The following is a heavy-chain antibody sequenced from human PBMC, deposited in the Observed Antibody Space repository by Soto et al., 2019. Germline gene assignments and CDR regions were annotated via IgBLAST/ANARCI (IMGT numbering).Heavy chain of an antibody. CDR1: GNTFSSYA. J-gene: IGHJ6*02. Sequence: QVQLVQSGAEVKKPGSSVKVSCKASGNTFSSYAINWVRQAPGQGLEWMGGIIPMSGTTNYAQKFQGRVTVTADESTSTAYMELSSLRSEDTAVYYCARVPRVAAATTLPVRIFYYYYGMDVWGQGTTVTVSS. V-gene: IGHV1-69*01. D-gene: IGHD6-13*01. CDR2: IIPMSGTT. CDR3: ARVPRVAAATTLPVRIFYYYYGMDV.